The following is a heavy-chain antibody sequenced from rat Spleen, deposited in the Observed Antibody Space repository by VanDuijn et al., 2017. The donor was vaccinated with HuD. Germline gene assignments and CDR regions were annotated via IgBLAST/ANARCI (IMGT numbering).Heavy chain of an antibody. V-gene: IGHV5-20*01. Sequence: EVQLVASDGGLVQPGRSLKLSCAASGFTFSDYYMAWVRQAPTKGLEWVAAITHTGDSTFYPDSVKGRFTISRDDAKSTLYLQMNSLRSEDTATYYCTRDNYDGTYYYGFASWGQGVMVTVSS. CDR1: GFTFSDYY. D-gene: IGHD1-12*02. CDR3: TRDNYDGTYYYGFAS. J-gene: IGHJ2*01. CDR2: ITHTGDST.